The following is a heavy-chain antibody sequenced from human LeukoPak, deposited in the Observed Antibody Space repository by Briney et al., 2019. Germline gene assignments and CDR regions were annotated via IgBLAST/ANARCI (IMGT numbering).Heavy chain of an antibody. CDR1: GYTFTGYY. CDR3: ARSRSRDCSSTSCYSYGLDY. V-gene: IGHV1-2*02. D-gene: IGHD2-2*01. Sequence: ASVKVSCKASGYTFTGYYMHWVRQAPGQGFEWMGWINPNSGGTHYAQKSQGRVTMTRDTSISTAYMELSRLTSDDTAVYYCARSRSRDCSSTSCYSYGLDYWGQGTLVTVSS. CDR2: INPNSGGT. J-gene: IGHJ4*02.